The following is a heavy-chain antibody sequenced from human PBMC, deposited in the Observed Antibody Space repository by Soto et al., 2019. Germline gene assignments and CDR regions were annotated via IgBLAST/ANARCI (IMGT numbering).Heavy chain of an antibody. CDR2: INHSGST. CDR1: GGSFSGYY. Sequence: SETLSLTCAVYGGSFSGYYWSWIRQPPGKGLEWIGEINHSGSTNYNPSLKSRVTISVDTSKNQFSLKLSSVTAADTAVYYCASLDYYDSSGPLIDYWGQGTLVTVSS. V-gene: IGHV4-34*01. CDR3: ASLDYYDSSGPLIDY. D-gene: IGHD3-22*01. J-gene: IGHJ4*02.